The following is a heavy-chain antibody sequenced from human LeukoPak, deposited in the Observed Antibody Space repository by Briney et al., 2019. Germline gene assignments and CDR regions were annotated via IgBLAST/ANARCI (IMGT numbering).Heavy chain of an antibody. CDR1: GFTVSSNF. J-gene: IGHJ1*01. CDR2: IYSGGTT. D-gene: IGHD3-10*01. CDR3: ARVGRSGTYYNYEYFQH. V-gene: IGHV3-66*01. Sequence: PGGSLRLSCAASGFTVSSNFISWVCQAPGKGLEWVSIIYSGGTTYYADSLKGRFTISRDNSKNTVYLQMNSLRAEDTAVYYCARVGRSGTYYNYEYFQHWGQGSLVTVSS.